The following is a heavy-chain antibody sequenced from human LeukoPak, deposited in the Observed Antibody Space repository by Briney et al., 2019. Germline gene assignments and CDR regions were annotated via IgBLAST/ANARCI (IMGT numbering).Heavy chain of an antibody. V-gene: IGHV1-8*01. J-gene: IGHJ1*01. CDR2: MNPNSGNT. Sequence: ASVKVSCKASGYTFTSYDINWVRQATGQGLEWMGWMNPNSGNTGYAQKFQGRVTMTRNTSISTAYMELSSLRSEDTAVYYCARSIAVAGMDPDAEYFQHWGQGTLVTVSS. CDR1: GYTFTSYD. CDR3: ARSIAVAGMDPDAEYFQH. D-gene: IGHD6-19*01.